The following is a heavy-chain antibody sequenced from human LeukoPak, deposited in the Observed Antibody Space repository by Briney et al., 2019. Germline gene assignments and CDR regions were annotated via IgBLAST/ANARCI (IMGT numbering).Heavy chain of an antibody. Sequence: GGSLRLSCAASGFTFSDYYMSWIRQAPGKGLEWVSLITRDGGTTFYADSVKGRFTISRDKSKNSLYLQMNGLRTEDTALYYCAKERLKYFDYWGQGTLVTVSS. CDR3: AKERLKYFDY. CDR1: GFTFSDYY. CDR2: ITRDGGTT. V-gene: IGHV3-43*02. J-gene: IGHJ4*02.